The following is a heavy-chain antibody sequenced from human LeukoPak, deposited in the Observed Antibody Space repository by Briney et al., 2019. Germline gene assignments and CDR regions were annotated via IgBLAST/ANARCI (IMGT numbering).Heavy chain of an antibody. J-gene: IGHJ4*02. CDR2: IYYSGST. CDR1: GGSISSYY. D-gene: IGHD3-10*01. V-gene: IGHV4-59*01. CDR3: ARQAPTMVRGVVYDY. Sequence: SETPSLTCTVSGGSISSYYWSWIRQPPGKGLEWIGYIYYSGSTNYNPSLKSRVTISVDTSKNQFSLKLSSVTAADTAVYYCARQAPTMVRGVVYDYWGQGTLVTVSS.